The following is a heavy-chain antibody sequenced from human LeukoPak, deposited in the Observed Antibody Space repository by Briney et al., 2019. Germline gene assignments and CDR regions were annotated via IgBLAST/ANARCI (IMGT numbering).Heavy chain of an antibody. V-gene: IGHV3-9*01. CDR3: VRGDSRDY. J-gene: IGHJ4*02. CDR1: GFTFDDYA. CDR2: ISWNSGSI. D-gene: IGHD3-22*01. Sequence: GGSLRLSCAASGFTFDDYAMHWVRQAPGKGLEWVSGISWNSGSIGYADSVKGRFTISRDNANNVLYLQMNNLRAEDTAVYYCVRGDSRDYWGQGTLVTVSS.